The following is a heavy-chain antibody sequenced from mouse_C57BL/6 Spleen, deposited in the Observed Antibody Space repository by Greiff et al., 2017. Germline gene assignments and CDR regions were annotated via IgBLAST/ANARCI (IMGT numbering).Heavy chain of an antibody. CDR3: AREGGNSDY. CDR1: GYTFTSYW. Sequence: QVQLQQPGAELVRPGSSVKLSCKASGYTFTSYWMDWVKQRPGQGLEWIGNIYPSDSETHYNQKFKDKATLTVDKSSSTAYMQLSSLTSEDSAVYYCAREGGNSDYWGKGTTLTVSS. J-gene: IGHJ2*01. D-gene: IGHD2-1*01. V-gene: IGHV1-61*01. CDR2: IYPSDSET.